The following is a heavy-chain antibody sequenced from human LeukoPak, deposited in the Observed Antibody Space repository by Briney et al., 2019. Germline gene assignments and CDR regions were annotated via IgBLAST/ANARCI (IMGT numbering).Heavy chain of an antibody. CDR3: ARETSLAGFASGLGFNY. D-gene: IGHD6-19*01. V-gene: IGHV4-59*01. Sequence: SETLSLTCTVSGGSISGWYWSWIRQPPGKGLEWIGNIYGSGYTNYNPSLKSRVTVSIDTSKNHFSLKLTSVTAADTATYYCARETSLAGFASGLGFNYWGQGILVSVSS. J-gene: IGHJ4*01. CDR1: GGSISGWY. CDR2: IYGSGYT.